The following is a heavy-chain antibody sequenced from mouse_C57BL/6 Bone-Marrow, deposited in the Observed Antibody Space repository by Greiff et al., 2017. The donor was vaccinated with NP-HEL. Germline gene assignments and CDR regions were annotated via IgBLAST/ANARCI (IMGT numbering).Heavy chain of an antibody. V-gene: IGHV5-12*01. CDR2: ISNGGSST. CDR3: ARHPLYYSNYGYFDV. D-gene: IGHD2-5*01. Sequence: DVKLVESGGGLVQPGGSLKLSCAASGFTFSDYYMYWVRQTPEKRLEWVAYISNGGSSTYYPDTVKGRFTISRDNAKNTLYLQMSRLKSEDTAMYYCARHPLYYSNYGYFDVWGTGTTVTVSS. J-gene: IGHJ1*03. CDR1: GFTFSDYY.